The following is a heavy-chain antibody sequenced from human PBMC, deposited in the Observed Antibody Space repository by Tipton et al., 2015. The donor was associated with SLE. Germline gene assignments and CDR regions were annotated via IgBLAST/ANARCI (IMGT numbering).Heavy chain of an antibody. J-gene: IGHJ4*02. D-gene: IGHD6-13*01. V-gene: IGHV3-53*04. CDR2: IYSGGST. CDR1: GFTVSSNY. Sequence: GSLRLSCAASGFTVSSNYMSWVRQAPGKGLEWVSVIYSGGSTYYADSVKGRFTIPRHNSKNTLYLQMNSLRAEGTAVYYCASGVASAADPDYWGQGTLVTVSS. CDR3: ASGVASAADPDY.